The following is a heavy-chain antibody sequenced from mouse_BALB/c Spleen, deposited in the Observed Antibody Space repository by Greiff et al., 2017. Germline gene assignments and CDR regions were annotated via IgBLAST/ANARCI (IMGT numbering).Heavy chain of an antibody. CDR1: GYAFTSYN. D-gene: IGHD2-12*01. J-gene: IGHJ2*01. CDR2: IDPYNGGT. CDR3: ARALYSYDGGYYLDY. Sequence: VQLQQSGPELVKPGASVKVSCKASGYAFTSYNMYWVKQSHGKSLEWIGYIDPYNGGTSYNQKFKGKATLTVDKSSSTAYMHLNSLTSEDSAVYYCARALYSYDGGYYLDYWGQGTTLTVSS. V-gene: IGHV1S135*01.